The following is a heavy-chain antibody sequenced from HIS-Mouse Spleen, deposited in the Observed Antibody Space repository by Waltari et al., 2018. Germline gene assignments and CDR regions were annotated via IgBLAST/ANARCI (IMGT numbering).Heavy chain of an antibody. CDR1: GFTFSSYW. D-gene: IGHD3-16*01. Sequence: EVQLVESGGGLVQPGGSLRLSCAASGFTFSSYWMHWVRQAPGKGLVWGSRINSDGSSRRYEDSGKGRFNISRDNAKNTLYLQMNSLRAEDTAVYYCASWGDYFDYWGQGTLVTVSS. J-gene: IGHJ4*02. V-gene: IGHV3-74*01. CDR2: INSDGSSR. CDR3: ASWGDYFDY.